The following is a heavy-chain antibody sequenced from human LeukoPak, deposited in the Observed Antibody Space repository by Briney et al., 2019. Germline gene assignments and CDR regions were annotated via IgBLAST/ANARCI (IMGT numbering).Heavy chain of an antibody. J-gene: IGHJ4*02. Sequence: PSETLSLTCAVYGGSFSGYYWSWIRQPPGKGLEWVGEISHSGSTNYNPSLKSRVTISVDTSKNKFSLKRSYVTAADTAVYYCARLSSGWSPGIDYWGQGTLVTVSS. CDR2: ISHSGST. CDR3: ARLSSGWSPGIDY. D-gene: IGHD6-19*01. CDR1: GGSFSGYY. V-gene: IGHV4-34*01.